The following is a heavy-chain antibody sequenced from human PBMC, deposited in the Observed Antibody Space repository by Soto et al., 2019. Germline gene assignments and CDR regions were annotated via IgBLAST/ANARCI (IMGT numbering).Heavy chain of an antibody. CDR2: IIPIFGTA. CDR1: GGTFSSYA. Sequence: GASVKVSCKASGGTFSSYAISWVRQAPGQGLEWMGGIIPIFGTANYAQKFQGRVTITADESTSTAYMELSSLRSEDTAVYYCASLTMVRGRRNNHYYYGMDVWGQGTTVTVSS. D-gene: IGHD3-10*01. J-gene: IGHJ6*02. V-gene: IGHV1-69*13. CDR3: ASLTMVRGRRNNHYYYGMDV.